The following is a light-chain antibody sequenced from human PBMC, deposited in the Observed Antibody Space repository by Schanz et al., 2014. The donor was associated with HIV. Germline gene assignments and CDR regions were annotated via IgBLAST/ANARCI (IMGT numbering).Light chain of an antibody. CDR3: QQYNRYPFT. J-gene: IGKJ3*01. V-gene: IGKV1-16*01. CDR2: AAS. CDR1: QAFSNY. Sequence: DIQMSQSPSSLSASVGDIITITCRASQAFSNYVAWYHQRPGKAPKSLIYAASTLQFEVPSRFTGSGSGTEFALTVSGLQSEDFGTYYCQQYNRYPFTFGPGT.